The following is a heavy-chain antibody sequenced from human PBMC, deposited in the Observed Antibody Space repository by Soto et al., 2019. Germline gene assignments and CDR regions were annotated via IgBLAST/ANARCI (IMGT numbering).Heavy chain of an antibody. V-gene: IGHV5-51*01. CDR3: ARRRIGYCSCTSCPPGPPYYYYYMDV. D-gene: IGHD2-2*01. CDR1: GYSFTSYW. CDR2: IYPGDSDT. J-gene: IGHJ6*03. Sequence: PGESLKISCKGSGYSFTSYWIGWVRQMPGKGLEWMGIIYPGDSDTRYSPSFQSQDTISADKSISTAYQQWNSLKASDTAMYYCARRRIGYCSCTSCPPGPPYYYYYMDVWGKGTKVTVSS.